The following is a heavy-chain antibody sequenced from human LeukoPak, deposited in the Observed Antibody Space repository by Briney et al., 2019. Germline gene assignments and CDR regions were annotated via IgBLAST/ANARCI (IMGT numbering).Heavy chain of an antibody. CDR2: LSHDGSNK. J-gene: IGHJ5*02. CDR3: AKDRISEETYNWFDP. V-gene: IGHV3-30*18. D-gene: IGHD2-15*01. CDR1: GFTFSSYG. Sequence: GGSLRLSCAASGFTFSSYGMHWVPQAPGKGLVGVAVLSHDGSNKYYADYVKGRFTISRDNSKNTLYLQMNSLRAEDTAVYYCAKDRISEETYNWFDPWGQGTLVTVSS.